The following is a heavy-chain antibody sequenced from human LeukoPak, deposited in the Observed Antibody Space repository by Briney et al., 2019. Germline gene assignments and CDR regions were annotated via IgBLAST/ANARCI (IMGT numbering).Heavy chain of an antibody. Sequence: GGSLRLSCVGSGFTFSDYLMHWVRQAPGKGLVWVSRINSDGSSTSDADSVKGRFTISRDNAKNTVYLQMNSLRAEDTAVYYCARRSGALSLDYWGQGTLVTVSS. V-gene: IGHV3-74*01. J-gene: IGHJ4*02. CDR3: ARRSGALSLDY. D-gene: IGHD1-1*01. CDR1: GFTFSDYL. CDR2: INSDGSST.